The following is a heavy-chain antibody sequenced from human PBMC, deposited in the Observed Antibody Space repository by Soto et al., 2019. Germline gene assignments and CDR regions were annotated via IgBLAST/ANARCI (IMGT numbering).Heavy chain of an antibody. J-gene: IGHJ6*02. CDR3: ARDQGPDCSGGSCYYYYGMDV. CDR1: GGTFSTYA. D-gene: IGHD2-15*01. Sequence: QVQLVQSGAEVKKPGSSVRVSCTASGGTFSTYAISWVRQAPGQGLEWMGGIIPIFGTTNYAQKFQGRVTITADESTSTAYMELSSLRSEDTALYYCARDQGPDCSGGSCYYYYGMDVWGQGTTVTVSS. V-gene: IGHV1-69*01. CDR2: IIPIFGTT.